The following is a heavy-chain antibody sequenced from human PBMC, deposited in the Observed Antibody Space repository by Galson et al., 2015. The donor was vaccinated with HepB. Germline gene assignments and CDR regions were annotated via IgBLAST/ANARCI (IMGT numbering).Heavy chain of an antibody. Sequence: SLRLSCAASGFTFSSYGMHWVRQAPGKGLEWVAVISYDGSNKYYADSVKGRFTISRDNSKNTLYLQMNSLRAEDTAVYYCARGRGLVVPYGYWGQGTLVTVSS. V-gene: IGHV3-30*03. CDR3: ARGRGLVVPYGY. D-gene: IGHD3-22*01. CDR2: ISYDGSNK. CDR1: GFTFSSYG. J-gene: IGHJ4*02.